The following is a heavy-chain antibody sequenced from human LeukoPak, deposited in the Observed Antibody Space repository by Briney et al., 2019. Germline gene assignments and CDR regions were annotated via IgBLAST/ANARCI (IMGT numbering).Heavy chain of an antibody. V-gene: IGHV5-51*01. D-gene: IGHD3-10*01. CDR1: GYSSTSYW. CDR2: INLGDSDT. CDR3: ARGYYYGSGSSNAFDI. Sequence: GESLKISCKGSGYSSTSYWIGWVRQMPGKGLEWMGIINLGDSDTRYSPSFQGQVTISADKSINTAYLQWSSLKASDTAMYYCARGYYYGSGSSNAFDIWGQGTMVTVSS. J-gene: IGHJ3*02.